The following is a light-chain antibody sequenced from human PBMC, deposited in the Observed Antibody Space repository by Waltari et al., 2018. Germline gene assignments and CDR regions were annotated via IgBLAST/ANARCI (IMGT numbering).Light chain of an antibody. V-gene: IGKV1-39*01. J-gene: IGKJ2*01. CDR1: QSITSN. CDR2: TTF. CDR3: QQSYRSPPT. Sequence: DIQMTQSPFSLSASVGDRVTITCRASQSITSNVNWYQQKPGTAPKLLIYTTFSLHSGVPSRFSGSGSETLFTLTISSLQPEDFATYYCQQSYRSPPTFGQGTKVEIK.